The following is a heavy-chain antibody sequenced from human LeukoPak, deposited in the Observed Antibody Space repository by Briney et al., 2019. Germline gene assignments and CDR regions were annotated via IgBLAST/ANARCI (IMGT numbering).Heavy chain of an antibody. V-gene: IGHV4-59*03. CDR3: ARFLRIAVAGY. D-gene: IGHD6-19*01. CDR1: GGSFSTYY. J-gene: IGHJ4*02. CDR2: IYYNGGT. Sequence: SETLSLTCTVSGGSFSTYYWSWIRQPPGKGLEWIGYIYYNGGTNYNPSLKSRVTISVDTSKNQFSLKLSSVTAADTAVYYCARFLRIAVAGYWGQGTLVTVSS.